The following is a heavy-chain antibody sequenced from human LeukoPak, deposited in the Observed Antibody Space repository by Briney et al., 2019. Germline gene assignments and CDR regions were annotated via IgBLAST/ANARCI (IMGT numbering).Heavy chain of an antibody. V-gene: IGHV3-48*01. CDR3: VRRIGRDS. D-gene: IGHD2/OR15-2a*01. Sequence: GGSLRLSCTASGLTFTNFTMNWLRQAPGRGPEWISAIRSDTASTFYAASVKGRFTISRDNAKNSLYLLMNSLRVEDTAVYYCVRRIGRDSWGQGTQVTVSS. CDR2: IRSDTAST. J-gene: IGHJ4*02. CDR1: GLTFTNFT.